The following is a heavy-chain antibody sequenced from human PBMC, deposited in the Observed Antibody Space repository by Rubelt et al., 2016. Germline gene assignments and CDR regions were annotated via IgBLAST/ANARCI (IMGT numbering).Heavy chain of an antibody. J-gene: IGHJ4*02. V-gene: IGHV1-18*01. CDR2: ISPYNGNI. D-gene: IGHD6-6*01. CDR1: GYSFSSYG. CDR3: ARSRASISPRLGAEY. Sequence: QVQLVQSGAEVKKPGASVKVSCKASGYSFSSYGISWVRQAPGQGLEWVGWISPYNGNIHFAQKFQGRVTLTTDTSASTAYMELRGLTSDDTAVFYCARSRASISPRLGAEYWGQGTLVTVSS.